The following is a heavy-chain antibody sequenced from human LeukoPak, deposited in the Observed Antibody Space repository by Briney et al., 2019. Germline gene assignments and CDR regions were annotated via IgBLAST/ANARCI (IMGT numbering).Heavy chain of an antibody. Sequence: SETLSLTCTVSGGSISSYYWSWIRQPAGKGLEWIGRIYTSGSTNYNPSLKSRVTMSVDTSKNQFSLKLSSVTAADTAVYYCARGLGGYYYGSGSYSSWFDPWGQGTLVTVSS. CDR1: GGSISSYY. CDR3: ARGLGGYYYGSGSYSSWFDP. CDR2: IYTSGST. J-gene: IGHJ5*02. D-gene: IGHD3-10*01. V-gene: IGHV4-4*07.